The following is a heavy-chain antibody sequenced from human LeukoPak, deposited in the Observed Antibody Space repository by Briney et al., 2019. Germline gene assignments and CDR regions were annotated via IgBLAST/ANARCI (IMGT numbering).Heavy chain of an antibody. J-gene: IGHJ4*02. CDR3: ARGRYVWGSYRPFDY. Sequence: SETLSLTCAVSGGSFGGYYWSWVRQPPGKGLEWIGEINHSGSTNYNPSLKSRVTISVDTSKNQFSLKLSSVTAADTAVYYCARGRYVWGSYRPFDYWGQGTLVTVSS. CDR1: GGSFGGYY. CDR2: INHSGST. V-gene: IGHV4-34*01. D-gene: IGHD3-16*02.